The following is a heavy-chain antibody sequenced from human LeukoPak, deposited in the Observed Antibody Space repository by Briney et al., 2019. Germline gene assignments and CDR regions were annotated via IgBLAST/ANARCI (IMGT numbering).Heavy chain of an antibody. CDR2: IKQDGSET. J-gene: IGHJ4*02. Sequence: GGSLRLSCAASGFTFSNYWMSWVRLAPGKGLEWVANIKQDGSETYYVDSVKGRFTISRDNAKNSMYLQMNSLRAEDTAFYFCARDGGLYSSSWTHYYFDYWGQGTLVTVSS. CDR3: ARDGGLYSSSWTHYYFDY. V-gene: IGHV3-7*05. D-gene: IGHD6-13*01. CDR1: GFTFSNYW.